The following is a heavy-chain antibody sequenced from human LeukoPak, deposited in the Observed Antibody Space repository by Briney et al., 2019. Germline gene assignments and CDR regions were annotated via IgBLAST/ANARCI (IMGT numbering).Heavy chain of an antibody. D-gene: IGHD2-8*01. CDR1: GGSISSHY. J-gene: IGHJ4*02. Sequence: SETLSLTCTVSGGSISSHYRSWIRQPPGKGLEWIGYIYYSGSTNYNPSLKRRVTISVDTSKNQFSLKLSSVTAADTAVYYCARGFRYCTNGVCYTAFDYWGQGTLVTVSS. V-gene: IGHV4-59*11. CDR2: IYYSGST. CDR3: ARGFRYCTNGVCYTAFDY.